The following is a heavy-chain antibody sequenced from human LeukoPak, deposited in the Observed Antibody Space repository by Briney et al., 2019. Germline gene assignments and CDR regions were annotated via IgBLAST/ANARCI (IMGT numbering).Heavy chain of an antibody. D-gene: IGHD3-22*01. CDR1: GDSISSYY. J-gene: IGHJ3*02. CDR3: ARVGGITMIVVLITDAFDI. V-gene: IGHV4-59*12. CDR2: IYYSGST. Sequence: SETLSLTCTVSGDSISSYYCSWIRQPPGKGLEWIGYIYYSGSTSYKPSLKSRVTISVDTSKNQFSLKLRSVTAADTAVYYCARVGGITMIVVLITDAFDIWGQGTMVTVSS.